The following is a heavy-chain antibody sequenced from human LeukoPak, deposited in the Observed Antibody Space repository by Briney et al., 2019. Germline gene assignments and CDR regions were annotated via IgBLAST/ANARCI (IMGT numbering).Heavy chain of an antibody. V-gene: IGHV1-18*01. J-gene: IGHJ4*02. CDR2: ISAYNDNT. CDR1: VYTFTSYG. D-gene: IGHD3-9*01. CDR3: ARVHYDILTGYSYFDY. Sequence: ASVKVSSTASVYTFTSYGISWVRQAPGQGLEWMGWISAYNDNTNYAQKLQGRVTMTTDTSTSTAYMELRSLRSDDTAVYYCARVHYDILTGYSYFDYWGQGTLVTVSS.